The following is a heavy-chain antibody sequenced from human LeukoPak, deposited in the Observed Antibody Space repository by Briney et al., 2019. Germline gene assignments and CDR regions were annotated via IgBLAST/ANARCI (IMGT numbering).Heavy chain of an antibody. V-gene: IGHV3-23*01. CDR1: GFTFSNYA. D-gene: IGHD3-10*01. Sequence: GGSLRHSCSVSGFTFSNYAMHWVRQAPGKGLEWVSLISGGSGNIYYVDSVKGRFTISRGNSKNTLYVQMTSLRAEDTAIYYCAKGSDYYGSVTSKKTDWGQGTLVTVSS. CDR2: ISGGSGNI. CDR3: AKGSDYYGSVTSKKTD. J-gene: IGHJ4*02.